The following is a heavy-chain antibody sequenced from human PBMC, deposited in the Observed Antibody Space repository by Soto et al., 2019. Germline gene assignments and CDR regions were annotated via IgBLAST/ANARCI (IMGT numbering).Heavy chain of an antibody. CDR1: GGSISSYY. V-gene: IGHV4-59*01. J-gene: IGHJ4*02. Sequence: QVQLQESGPGLVKPSETLSLTCTVSGGSISSYYWSWIRQPPGKGLEWIGYIYYSGSTNYNPSLKSRVTISVDTSKNQFSLKLSSVTAADTAVYYCARDLATPFGELLFGYWGQGTLVTVSS. CDR2: IYYSGST. CDR3: ARDLATPFGELLFGY. D-gene: IGHD3-10*01.